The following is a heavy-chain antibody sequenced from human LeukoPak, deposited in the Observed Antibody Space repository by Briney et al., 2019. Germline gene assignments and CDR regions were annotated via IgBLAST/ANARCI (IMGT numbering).Heavy chain of an antibody. D-gene: IGHD3-10*01. CDR1: GFTFSSYA. Sequence: PGGSLRLSCAASGFTFSSYAMHWFRQAPGKGLEWVAVISYDGSNKYYADSVKGRFTISRDNSKNTLYLQMNSLRAGDTAVYYCARDTSGYRGYWGQGTLVTVSS. CDR3: ARDTSGYRGY. CDR2: ISYDGSNK. V-gene: IGHV3-30-3*01. J-gene: IGHJ4*02.